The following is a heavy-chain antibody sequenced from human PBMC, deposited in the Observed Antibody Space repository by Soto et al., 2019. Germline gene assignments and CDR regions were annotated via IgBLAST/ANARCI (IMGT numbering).Heavy chain of an antibody. Sequence: LQLQESGPGLVNPSETLSLTCAVSGASISRTGFHLCWIRQHHGQGLEWIGRIYEGATTFYNSALKSRVTFSADTTKCHFSLKLGSVTAADTAVYYCARRGSGHTFGYWGQGTLVTVSS. D-gene: IGHD3-10*01. V-gene: IGHV4-39*01. J-gene: IGHJ4*02. CDR3: ARRGSGHTFGY. CDR1: GASISRTGFH. CDR2: IYEGATT.